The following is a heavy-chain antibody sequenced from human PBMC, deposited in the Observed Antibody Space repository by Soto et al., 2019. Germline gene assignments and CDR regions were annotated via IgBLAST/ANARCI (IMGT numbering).Heavy chain of an antibody. Sequence: SEMLSLTCPVSGGSIRSGDYYWSWIRQPPGKGLESIGYIYYSGSTYYNPSLKSRVTISVDTSKNQFSLKLSSVTAADTAVYYCARSLRRGPPFDYWAQGTLVTVSS. V-gene: IGHV4-30-4*01. D-gene: IGHD3-10*01. J-gene: IGHJ4*02. CDR2: IYYSGST. CDR1: GGSIRSGDYY. CDR3: ARSLRRGPPFDY.